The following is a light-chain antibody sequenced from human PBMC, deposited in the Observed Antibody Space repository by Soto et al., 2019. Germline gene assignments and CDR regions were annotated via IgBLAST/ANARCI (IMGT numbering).Light chain of an antibody. Sequence: DIQMTQSPSSLSASVGDRVTITCRASQGISTYLIWYQQRQGKAPKLLMYAASNLVSGVPSRFSGSGSGTEFTLTISSLQPEDFATYYCQQSYMTPYTFGQGTKLETK. CDR2: AAS. V-gene: IGKV1-39*01. J-gene: IGKJ2*01. CDR1: QGISTY. CDR3: QQSYMTPYT.